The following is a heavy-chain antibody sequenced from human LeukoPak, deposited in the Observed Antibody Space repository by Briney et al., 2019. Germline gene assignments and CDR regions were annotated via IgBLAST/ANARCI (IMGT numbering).Heavy chain of an antibody. CDR2: IYHSGST. V-gene: IGHV4-39*07. Sequence: SETLSLTCTVSGGSISSSSYYWGWIRQPPGKGLEWIGSIYHSGSTYHNPSLKSRVTISVDTSKNQFSLKLSSVTAADTAVYYCARANGYNYRHGSAKLYYFDYWGQGTLATVSS. D-gene: IGHD5-24*01. CDR3: ARANGYNYRHGSAKLYYFDY. J-gene: IGHJ4*02. CDR1: GGSISSSSYY.